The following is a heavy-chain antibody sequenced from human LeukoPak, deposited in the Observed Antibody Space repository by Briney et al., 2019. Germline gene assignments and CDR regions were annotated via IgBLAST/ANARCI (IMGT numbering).Heavy chain of an antibody. D-gene: IGHD1-1*01. CDR1: GFTFSDYY. V-gene: IGHV3-53*01. J-gene: IGHJ4*02. Sequence: GGSLRLSCEASGFTFSDYYMSWVRQAPGKGLEWVSVLYSGGSTYYADSVKGRFTISRDNSKNTLYLQMNGLRAEDTAVYYCTTATRFDYWGQGTLVTVSS. CDR2: LYSGGST. CDR3: TTATRFDY.